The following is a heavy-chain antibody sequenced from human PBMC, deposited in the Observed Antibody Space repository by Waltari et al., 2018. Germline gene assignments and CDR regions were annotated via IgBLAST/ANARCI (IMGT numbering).Heavy chain of an antibody. V-gene: IGHV1-69*04. Sequence: QVQLVQSGAEVKKPGSSVKVSCKASGGTFSSYAISWVRQAPGQGLEWMGRITPILGIANHAPKFQGRVTITADKSTSTAYMELSSLRSEDTAVYYCARDRVPDYYGMDVWGQGTTVTVSS. CDR2: ITPILGIA. CDR3: ARDRVPDYYGMDV. J-gene: IGHJ6*02. D-gene: IGHD1-1*01. CDR1: GGTFSSYA.